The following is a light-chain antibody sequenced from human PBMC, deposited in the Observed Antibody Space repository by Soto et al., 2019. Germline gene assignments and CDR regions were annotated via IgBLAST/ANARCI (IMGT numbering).Light chain of an antibody. CDR2: DDF. CDR3: QVWDSNSDPYV. Sequence: YELTQPPSVSVAPGQTARITCGGNNIGSKSVHWYQQKPGQAPVLVVYDDFDRPSGIPERFSGSNSGNTATLTISRVEAGDEADYYCQVWDSNSDPYVFGNGTKLTVL. CDR1: NIGSKS. J-gene: IGLJ1*01. V-gene: IGLV3-21*02.